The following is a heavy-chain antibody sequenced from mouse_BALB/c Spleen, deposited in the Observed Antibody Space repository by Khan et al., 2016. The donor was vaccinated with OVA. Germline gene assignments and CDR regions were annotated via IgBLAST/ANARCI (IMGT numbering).Heavy chain of an antibody. J-gene: IGHJ3*01. CDR1: GYTFTNYG. CDR2: INTYTGEP. CDR3: ARSNGNYWFAY. Sequence: QIQLVQSGPELKKPGETVKISCKASGYTFTNYGMNWVKQAPGKGLKWMGWINTYTGEPTYADDFKGRFAFSLETSASTAYLQLNNLKNEDTATDFCARSNGNYWFAYGGQGTLVTVSA. V-gene: IGHV9-3-1*01. D-gene: IGHD2-1*01.